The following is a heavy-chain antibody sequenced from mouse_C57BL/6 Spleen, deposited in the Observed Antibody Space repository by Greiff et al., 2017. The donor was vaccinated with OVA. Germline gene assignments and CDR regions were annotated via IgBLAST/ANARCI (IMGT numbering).Heavy chain of an antibody. J-gene: IGHJ2*01. CDR2: INPNNGGT. CDR3: ARGYYGSSYDFDY. V-gene: IGHV1-26*01. D-gene: IGHD1-1*01. Sequence: EVKLQQSGPELVKPGASVKISCKASGYTFTDYYMNWVKQSHGKSLEWIGDINPNNGGTSYNQKFKGKATLTVDKSSSTAYMELRSLTSEDSAVYYCARGYYGSSYDFDYWGQGTTLTVSS. CDR1: GYTFTDYY.